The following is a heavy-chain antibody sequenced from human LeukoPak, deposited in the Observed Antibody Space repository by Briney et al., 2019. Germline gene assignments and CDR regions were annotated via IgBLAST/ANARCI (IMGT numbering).Heavy chain of an antibody. CDR1: GYTFTSYG. V-gene: IGHV1-18*01. Sequence: AASVKVPCTASGYTFTSYGISWVRQAPGQGLEWMGWISAYNGNTNYAQKLQGRVTMTTDTSTSTAYMELRSLRSDDTAVYYCARGNGGVGYSSGWFGNFDYWGQGTLVTVSS. J-gene: IGHJ4*02. CDR3: ARGNGGVGYSSGWFGNFDY. D-gene: IGHD6-19*01. CDR2: ISAYNGNT.